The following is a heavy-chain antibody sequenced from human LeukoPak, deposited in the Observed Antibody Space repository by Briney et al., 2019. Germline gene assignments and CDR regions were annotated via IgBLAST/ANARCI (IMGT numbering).Heavy chain of an antibody. J-gene: IGHJ1*01. CDR1: GFTFSIYA. V-gene: IGHV3-23*01. D-gene: IGHD6-13*01. Sequence: GGSLRLSCAASGFTFSIYAMSWVRQAPGRGLEWVSAISGSGASTYYADSVKGRFTISRDSSKNTLYLQMNSLRAEDTAVYYCAKDHSPPTAAGGKVFPEYFQYWGQGTLVTVSS. CDR3: AKDHSPPTAAGGKVFPEYFQY. CDR2: ISGSGAST.